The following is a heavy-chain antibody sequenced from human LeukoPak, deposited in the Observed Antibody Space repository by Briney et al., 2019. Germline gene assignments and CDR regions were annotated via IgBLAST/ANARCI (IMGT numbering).Heavy chain of an antibody. CDR1: GGSISSYY. Sequence: SETLSLTCTVSGGSISSYYWSLIRQPPGKGLEWIGYIYYSGSTNYNPSLKSRVTISVDTSKNQFSLKLSSVTAADTAVYYCARERLGEGAFDIWGQGTMVTVSS. D-gene: IGHD3-10*01. CDR3: ARERLGEGAFDI. J-gene: IGHJ3*02. CDR2: IYYSGST. V-gene: IGHV4-59*01.